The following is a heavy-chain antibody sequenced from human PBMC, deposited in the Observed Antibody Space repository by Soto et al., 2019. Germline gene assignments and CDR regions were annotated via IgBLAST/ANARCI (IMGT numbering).Heavy chain of an antibody. CDR3: ARDQRDSSGFTLDWYFDL. CDR2: IYSGGST. J-gene: IGHJ2*01. Sequence: EVQLVESGGGLIQPGGSLRLSCAASGFTVSSNYMSWVRQAPGKGLEWVSVIYSGGSTYYADSVKGRFTISRDNSKNTLYLQMNSLRAKDTAVYYCARDQRDSSGFTLDWYFDLWGRGTLVTVSS. D-gene: IGHD3-22*01. CDR1: GFTVSSNY. V-gene: IGHV3-53*01.